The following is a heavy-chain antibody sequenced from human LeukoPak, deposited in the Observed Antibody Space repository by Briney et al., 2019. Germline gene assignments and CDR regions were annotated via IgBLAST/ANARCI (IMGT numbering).Heavy chain of an antibody. CDR3: AKVGRDWYDESTLNAFDI. J-gene: IGHJ3*02. Sequence: GGSLRLSCSGSGFIFYSFAIHWVRQAPGKGQEWVAAILKDGSNRYYADAVKGRFTISRDNGENTAQLEMTSLRVDDTAIYFCAKVGRDWYDESTLNAFDIWGRGTVVTVSS. CDR1: GFIFYSFA. V-gene: IGHV3-30*04. D-gene: IGHD6-19*01. CDR2: ILKDGSNR.